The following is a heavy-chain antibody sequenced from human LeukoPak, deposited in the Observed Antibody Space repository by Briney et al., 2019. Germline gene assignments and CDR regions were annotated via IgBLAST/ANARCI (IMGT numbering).Heavy chain of an antibody. V-gene: IGHV1-24*01. CDR1: GYTLTELS. J-gene: IGHJ4*02. CDR3: ATALGPSYYCDSSGYYFPLGY. D-gene: IGHD3-22*01. CDR2: FDPEDGET. Sequence: ASVKVSCKVSGYTLTELSMHWVRQAPGKGLEWMGGFDPEDGETIYAQKFQGRVTMTEDTSTDTAYMELSSLRSEDTAVYYCATALGPSYYCDSSGYYFPLGYWGQGTLVTVSS.